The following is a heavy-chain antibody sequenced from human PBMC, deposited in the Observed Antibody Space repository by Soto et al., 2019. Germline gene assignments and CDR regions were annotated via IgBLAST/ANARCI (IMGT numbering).Heavy chain of an antibody. CDR1: GFTVSSKY. D-gene: IGHD2-15*01. CDR3: ARDDVLCDGGRCYGVPLDV. CDR2: IQSGGPT. V-gene: IGHV3-66*01. J-gene: IGHJ6*04. Sequence: VRLSCAASGFTVSSKYMSWVRQAPGKGLEWVSLIQSGGPTYYADSVKGRFTISRDTSENTLHLQMDSLRAEDTAVYYCARDDVLCDGGRCYGVPLDVWGKGPTVTVSS.